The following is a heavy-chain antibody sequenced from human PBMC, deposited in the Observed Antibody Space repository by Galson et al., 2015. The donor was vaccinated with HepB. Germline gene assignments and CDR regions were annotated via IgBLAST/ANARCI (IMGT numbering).Heavy chain of an antibody. D-gene: IGHD6-13*01. CDR1: GFTFSSYG. V-gene: IGHV3-30*18. CDR2: ISYDGSNK. CDR3: AKDSGPLAAAGMVS. Sequence: SLRLSCAASGFTFSSYGMHWVRQAPGKGLEWVAVISYDGSNKYYADSVKGRFTISRDNSKNTLYLQMNSLRAEDTAVYYCAKDSGPLAAAGMVSWGQGTLVTVSS. J-gene: IGHJ5*02.